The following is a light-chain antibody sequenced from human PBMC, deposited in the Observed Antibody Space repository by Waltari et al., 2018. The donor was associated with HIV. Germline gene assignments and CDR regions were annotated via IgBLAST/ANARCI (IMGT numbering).Light chain of an antibody. CDR2: DAS. CDR1: QSVSSY. CDR3: QQRSSLYT. Sequence: EIVLTQSPATLSLSPGERATLSCRASQSVSSYLAWYQHKPGQAPRLLIYDASSRATGIPARFSGSGSGTDFTLAISSLEAEDFAVYYGQQRSSLYTFGQGTKLEIK. V-gene: IGKV3-11*01. J-gene: IGKJ2*01.